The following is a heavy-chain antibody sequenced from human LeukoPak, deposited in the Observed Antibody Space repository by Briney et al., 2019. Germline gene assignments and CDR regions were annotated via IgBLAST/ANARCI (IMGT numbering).Heavy chain of an antibody. CDR1: GGSISSGGYY. CDR2: IYYSGSI. V-gene: IGHV4-31*03. Sequence: SETLSLTCTVSGGSISSGGYYWSWIRQHPGKGLEWIGYIYYSGSIYYNPSLKSRVTISVDTSKNQFSLKLSSVTAADTAVYYCAAHLGRRTGMDVWGQGTTVTVSS. J-gene: IGHJ6*02. CDR3: AAHLGRRTGMDV.